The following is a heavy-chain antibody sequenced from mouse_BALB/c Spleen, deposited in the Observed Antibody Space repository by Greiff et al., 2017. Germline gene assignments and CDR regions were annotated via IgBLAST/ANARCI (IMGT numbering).Heavy chain of an antibody. V-gene: IGHV1-54*01. CDR2: INPGSGGT. CDR3: ARGGYGYDGYAMDY. J-gene: IGHJ4*01. CDR1: GYAFTNYL. Sequence: QVHVKQSGAELVRPGTSVTVSCKASGYAFTNYLIEWVQQRPGQGLEWIGVINPGSGGTNYNEKFKGKATLTADKSSSTAYMQLSSLTSDDSAVYFCARGGYGYDGYAMDYWGQGTSVTVSS. D-gene: IGHD2-2*01.